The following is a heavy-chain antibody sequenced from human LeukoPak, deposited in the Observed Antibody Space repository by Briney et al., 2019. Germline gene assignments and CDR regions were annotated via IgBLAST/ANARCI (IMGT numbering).Heavy chain of an antibody. D-gene: IGHD4-17*01. Sequence: SETLSLTCTVSGGSISNYYWSWIRQPPGKGLEWIGYIYYNGNTNYNPSLKSRVTISVDTSKNQFSLKLSSVTAADTAVYYCVRGGSIFGDYLSDYWGQGTLVTVSS. J-gene: IGHJ4*02. CDR1: GGSISNYY. CDR3: VRGGSIFGDYLSDY. V-gene: IGHV4-59*08. CDR2: IYYNGNT.